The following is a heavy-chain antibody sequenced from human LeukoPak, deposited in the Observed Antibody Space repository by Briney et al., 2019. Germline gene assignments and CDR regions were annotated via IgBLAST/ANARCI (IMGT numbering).Heavy chain of an antibody. CDR3: AREGLTSNWFDP. J-gene: IGHJ5*02. CDR1: GGSISSGGYY. V-gene: IGHV4-31*03. Sequence: SETLSLTCTVSGGSISSGGYYWSWIRQHPGKSLEWIGYIYYSGSTYYNPSLKSRVTISVDTSKNQFSLKLSSVTAADTAVYYCAREGLTSNWFDPWGQGTLVTVSS. CDR2: IYYSGST.